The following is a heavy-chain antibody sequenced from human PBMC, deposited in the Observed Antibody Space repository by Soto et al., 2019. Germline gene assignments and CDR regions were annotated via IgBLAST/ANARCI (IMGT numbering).Heavy chain of an antibody. J-gene: IGHJ1*01. CDR2: IYYSGST. V-gene: IGHV4-61*01. CDR1: GGSVSSGSYY. D-gene: IGHD3-16*01. Sequence: QVQLQESGPGLVKPSETLSLTCTVSGGSVSSGSYYWSWIRQPPGKGLEWIGYIYYSGSTNYNPSLKSRVNISVDTSKNQFSLKLSSVTAADTAVYYCARDKRGDFQHWGQGTLVTVSS. CDR3: ARDKRGDFQH.